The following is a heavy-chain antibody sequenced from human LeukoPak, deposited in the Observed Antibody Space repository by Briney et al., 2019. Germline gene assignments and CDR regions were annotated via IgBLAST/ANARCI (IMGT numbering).Heavy chain of an antibody. CDR1: GFTFSSYG. J-gene: IGHJ4*02. D-gene: IGHD3-22*01. Sequence: GGSLRLSCAASGFTFSSYGMSWVRQAPGKGLEWVSAISGSGGSTYYADSVKGRFTISRDNSKNTLYLQMNSLRAEDTAVYYCAKGGDPLHYYYDSSGFDYWGQGTLVTVSS. CDR3: AKGGDPLHYYYDSSGFDY. CDR2: ISGSGGST. V-gene: IGHV3-23*01.